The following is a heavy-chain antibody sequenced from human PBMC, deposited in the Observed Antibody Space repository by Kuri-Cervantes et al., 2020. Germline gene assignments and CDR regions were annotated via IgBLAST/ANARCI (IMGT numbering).Heavy chain of an antibody. CDR3: SRDEE. J-gene: IGHJ4*02. CDR2: VKTDGREK. V-gene: IGHV3-7*03. Sequence: GESLKISCAASGFPFSNYAMTWVRQAPGKGLEWVANVKTDGREKYYVDSVRGRFTISRDFAKNSLYLQMNNLRVEDTAMYYCSRDEEWGQGTLVTVSS. CDR1: GFPFSNYA.